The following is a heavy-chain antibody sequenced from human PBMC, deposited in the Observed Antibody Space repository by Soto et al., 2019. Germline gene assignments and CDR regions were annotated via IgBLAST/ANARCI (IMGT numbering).Heavy chain of an antibody. CDR2: IYYSGST. CDR3: ARHPRRRTVVVPAAIL. CDR1: WGSSSNIGYC. J-gene: IGHJ4*02. D-gene: IGHD2-2*01. Sequence: SQTLSLTYTVSWGSSSNIGYCWVFISHPPVKGLEWIGSIYYSGSTYYNPSLKSRVTISVDTSKNQFSLKLSSVTAADTAVYYCARHPRRRTVVVPAAILWGQGTLVTVYS. V-gene: IGHV4-39*01.